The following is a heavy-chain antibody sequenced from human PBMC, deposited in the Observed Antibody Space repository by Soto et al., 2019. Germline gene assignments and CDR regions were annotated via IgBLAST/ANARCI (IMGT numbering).Heavy chain of an antibody. J-gene: IGHJ6*02. CDR2: ISSGGSTI. Sequence: PGGSLRLSCAASGFTFSSYEMNWVRQAPGKGLEWVSYISSGGSTIKYADSVKGRFSISSDNAKNSLYLQMNSLRAEDTALYYCARVPPNFYYNGMDVWGQGTTVTVSS. V-gene: IGHV3-48*03. CDR1: GFTFSSYE. CDR3: ARVPPNFYYNGMDV.